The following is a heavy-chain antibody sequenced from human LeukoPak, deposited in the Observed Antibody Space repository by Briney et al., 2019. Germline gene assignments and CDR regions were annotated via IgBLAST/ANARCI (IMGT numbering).Heavy chain of an antibody. CDR3: TRDWLARPDY. J-gene: IGHJ4*02. CDR1: GGSISSGDYY. V-gene: IGHV4-30-4*08. Sequence: SETLSLTCTVSGGSISSGDYYWRWIRQPRGKGVEWIGYIYSSGSTYYHPSLKSRVTISVDTSKTQFSLKLSSVTAADTAVYYCTRDWLARPDYWGQGTLVTVSS. D-gene: IGHD3-9*01. CDR2: IYSSGST.